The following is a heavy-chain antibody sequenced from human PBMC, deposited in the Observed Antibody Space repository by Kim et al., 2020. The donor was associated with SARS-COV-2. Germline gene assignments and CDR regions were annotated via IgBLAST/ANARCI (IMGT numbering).Heavy chain of an antibody. Sequence: GGSLRLSCAASGFTVSSNYMSWVRQAPGKGLEWVSVIYSGGSTYYADSVKGRFTISRDNSKNTLYLQMNSMRAEDTAVYYYARHYCSGGSCHAPSFDIWGPGTMVTVSS. CDR2: IYSGGST. V-gene: IGHV3-53*01. CDR3: ARHYCSGGSCHAPSFDI. CDR1: GFTVSSNY. D-gene: IGHD2-15*01. J-gene: IGHJ3*02.